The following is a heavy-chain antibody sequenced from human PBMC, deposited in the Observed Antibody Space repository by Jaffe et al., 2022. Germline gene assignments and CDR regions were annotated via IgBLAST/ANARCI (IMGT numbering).Heavy chain of an antibody. V-gene: IGHV1-69*01. J-gene: IGHJ6*03. CDR1: GGTFSSYA. D-gene: IGHD2-2*01. CDR2: IIPIFGTA. CDR3: AREPFESCSSTSCYSHMDV. Sequence: QVQLVQSGAEVKKPGSSVKVSCKASGGTFSSYAISWVRQAPGQGLEWMGGIIPIFGTANYAQKFQGRVTITADESTSTAYMELSSLRSEDTAVYYCAREPFESCSSTSCYSHMDVWGKGTTVTVSS.